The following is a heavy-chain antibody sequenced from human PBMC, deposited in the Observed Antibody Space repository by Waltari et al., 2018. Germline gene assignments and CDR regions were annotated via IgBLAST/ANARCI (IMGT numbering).Heavy chain of an antibody. CDR2: INPNSGGT. CDR3: ARGTDLWSGYPYWYFDL. Sequence: QVQLVQSGAEVKKPGASVKVSCKASGHTFTGYYMHWVRQAPGQGLEWVGRINPNSGGTNNAQKFQSMVTMTRDTSISTAYKELSRMRSDDTAVYYGARGTDLWSGYPYWYFDLWGRGTLVTVSS. CDR1: GHTFTGYY. D-gene: IGHD3-3*01. J-gene: IGHJ2*01. V-gene: IGHV1-2*06.